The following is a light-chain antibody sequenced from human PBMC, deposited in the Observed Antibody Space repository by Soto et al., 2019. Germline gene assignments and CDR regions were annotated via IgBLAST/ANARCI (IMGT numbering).Light chain of an antibody. CDR1: QSLVYTDGDPY. V-gene: IGKV2-30*01. CDR2: KVS. Sequence: DVVMTQSPLSLPVTLGQPASISCRSSQSLVYTDGDPYLTWFQQRPGQSPRRVIYKVSKRDSGVADRFSGSGSGNDFTLKISRLEAEEVGVYYCMQGTQWPRTVGQGTKLEI. J-gene: IGKJ1*01. CDR3: MQGTQWPRT.